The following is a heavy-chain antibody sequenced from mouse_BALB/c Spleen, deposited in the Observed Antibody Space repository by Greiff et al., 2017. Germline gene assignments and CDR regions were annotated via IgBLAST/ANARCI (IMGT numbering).Heavy chain of an antibody. CDR2: IYPGNVNT. J-gene: IGHJ3*01. CDR1: GYTFTSYY. V-gene: IGHV1S56*01. Sequence: VQLHQSGPELVKPGASVRISCKASGYTFTSYYIHWVKQRPGQGLEWIGWIYPGNVNTKYNEKFKGKATLTADKSSSTAYMQLSSLTSEDSAVYFCARDDYDRFAYWGQGTLVTVSA. CDR3: ARDDYDRFAY. D-gene: IGHD2-4*01.